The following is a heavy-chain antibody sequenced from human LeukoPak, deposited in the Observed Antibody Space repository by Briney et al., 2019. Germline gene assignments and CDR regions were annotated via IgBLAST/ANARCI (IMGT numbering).Heavy chain of an antibody. D-gene: IGHD3-10*01. V-gene: IGHV3-9*01. CDR1: GFTFDDYA. CDR2: ISWNSGSI. J-gene: IGHJ4*02. CDR3: AGITMVRGVTFAY. Sequence: GGSLRLSCAASGFTFDDYAMHWVRQAPGKGLEWVSGISWNSGSIGYADSVKGRFTISRDNAKNSLYLQMNSLRAEDTALYYCAGITMVRGVTFAYWGQGILVTVSS.